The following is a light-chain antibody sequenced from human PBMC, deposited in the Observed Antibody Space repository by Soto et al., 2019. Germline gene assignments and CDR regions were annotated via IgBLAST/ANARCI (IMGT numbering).Light chain of an antibody. Sequence: QSVLTQPPSVSGAPGQRVTISCTGSSSNIGAGYDVHWYQQLPGRAPKRIIYGNTNRASGVPDRFSGSKSGTSASLAITGLQAEDEADYYCLSFDSSLSVVFGGGTKLTV. CDR2: GNT. CDR1: SSNIGAGYD. V-gene: IGLV1-40*01. CDR3: LSFDSSLSVV. J-gene: IGLJ2*01.